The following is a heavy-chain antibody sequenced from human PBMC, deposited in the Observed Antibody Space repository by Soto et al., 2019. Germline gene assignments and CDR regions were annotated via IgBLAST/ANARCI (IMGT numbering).Heavy chain of an antibody. D-gene: IGHD6-6*01. V-gene: IGHV3-15*07. Sequence: GGSLRLSCAASGFTFSNAWMNWVRQAPGKGLEWVGRIKSKTDGGTTDYAAPVKGRFTISRDDSKNTLYLQMNSLKTEDTAVYYCTTLMSSIAPHPYFDYWGQGTLVTVSS. J-gene: IGHJ4*02. CDR2: IKSKTDGGTT. CDR3: TTLMSSIAPHPYFDY. CDR1: GFTFSNAW.